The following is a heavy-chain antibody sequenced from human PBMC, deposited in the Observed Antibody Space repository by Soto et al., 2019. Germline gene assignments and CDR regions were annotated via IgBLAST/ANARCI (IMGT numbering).Heavy chain of an antibody. CDR3: STDLGYYGLDV. V-gene: IGHV3-15*01. D-gene: IGHD2-15*01. J-gene: IGHJ6*02. Sequence: EVQLVESGGDLVKPGGSLRLSCAASGSPFSNGWMSWVRQAPGKGLEWVGRIKSKTDGETRDYAGPVKDRFTISRDDSKKTLYLQMNSLKTEDTAVYYCSTDLGYYGLDVWGQGTTVTVSS. CDR1: GSPFSNGW. CDR2: IKSKTDGETR.